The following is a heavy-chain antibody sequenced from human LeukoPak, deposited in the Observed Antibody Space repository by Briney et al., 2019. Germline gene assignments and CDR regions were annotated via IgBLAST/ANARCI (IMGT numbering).Heavy chain of an antibody. CDR3: ARSPGSSWYFDY. CDR1: GYTLINYG. D-gene: IGHD6-13*01. V-gene: IGHV1-18*01. CDR2: ISAYNGNT. Sequence: ASVKVSCTASGYTLINYGISWMRQARGQGLEWMGWISAYNGNTNYAQKFQGRVTMTPDTSTSTAYMELRSLRSDDTAVYYCARSPGSSWYFDYWGQGTLVTVSS. J-gene: IGHJ4*02.